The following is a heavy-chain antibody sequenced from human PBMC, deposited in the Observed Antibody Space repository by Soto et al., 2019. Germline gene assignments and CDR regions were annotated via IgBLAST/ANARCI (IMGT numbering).Heavy chain of an antibody. CDR3: ARASWIQLWFDY. V-gene: IGHV3-33*01. Sequence: QVQLVESGGGVVQPGRSLRLSCAASGFTFSSYGMHWVRQAPGKGLEWVAVIWYDGSNKYYADSVKGRVTISRDNSKNTLYLQMNSLRAEDTAVYYCARASWIQLWFDYWGQGTLVTVSS. CDR1: GFTFSSYG. J-gene: IGHJ5*01. CDR2: IWYDGSNK. D-gene: IGHD5-18*01.